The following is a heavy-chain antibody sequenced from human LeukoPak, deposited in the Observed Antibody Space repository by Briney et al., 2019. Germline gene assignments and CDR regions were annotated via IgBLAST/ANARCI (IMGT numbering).Heavy chain of an antibody. V-gene: IGHV4-4*07. Sequence: PSETLSLTCTVSGGSISSYYWSWIRQPPGKGLEWIGRIYTSGSTSYNPSLKSRVTMSVDTSKKQFSLKLSSVTAADTAVYYCARSVEGYSNRGYFYYYMDVWGKGTTVTVSS. CDR3: ARSVEGYSNRGYFYYYMDV. CDR2: IYTSGST. D-gene: IGHD4-11*01. J-gene: IGHJ6*03. CDR1: GGSISSYY.